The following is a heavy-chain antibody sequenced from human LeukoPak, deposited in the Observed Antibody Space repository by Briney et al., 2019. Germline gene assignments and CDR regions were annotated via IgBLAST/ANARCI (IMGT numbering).Heavy chain of an antibody. V-gene: IGHV3-21*01. CDR2: ISSSSSYI. J-gene: IGHJ4*02. CDR3: ARDWSSGYDYAFDY. Sequence: GGCLRLSCAASGFTFSSYSMNWVRQAPGKGLEWVSSISSSSSYIYYADSVKGRFTNSRDNAKNSLYLQMNSLRAEDTAVYYCARDWSSGYDYAFDYWGQGTLVTVSS. D-gene: IGHD5-12*01. CDR1: GFTFSSYS.